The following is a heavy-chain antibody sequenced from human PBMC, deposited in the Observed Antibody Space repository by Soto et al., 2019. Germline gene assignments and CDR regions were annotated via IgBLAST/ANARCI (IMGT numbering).Heavy chain of an antibody. V-gene: IGHV1-69*13. CDR3: ARDRGRPDLRDTHYYDSSDLDYGMDF. CDR2: IIPIFGTA. D-gene: IGHD3-22*01. J-gene: IGHJ6*02. CDR1: GGTFSSYA. Sequence: SVKVSCKASGGTFSSYAISWVRQAPGQGLEWMGGIIPIFGTANYAQKFQGRVTITADESTSTAYMELSSLRAEDTAVYYCARDRGRPDLRDTHYYDSSDLDYGMDFWGQGTTVTVSS.